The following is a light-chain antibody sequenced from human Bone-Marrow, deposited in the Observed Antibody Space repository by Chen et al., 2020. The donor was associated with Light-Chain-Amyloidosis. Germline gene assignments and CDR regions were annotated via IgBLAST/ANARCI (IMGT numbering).Light chain of an antibody. Sequence: QSVLTQPPSASGTPGQRVTISCSGSNSNIGSNFVCWYQQLPGTASKLIIYRNDQRPSGVPGRFSGSMAGASASLAVSGRRSEDEADYYCAAGDDSRSGFYVFGGGTKVTVL. CDR1: NSNIGSNF. V-gene: IGLV1-47*01. CDR2: RND. CDR3: AAGDDSRSGFYV. J-gene: IGLJ1*01.